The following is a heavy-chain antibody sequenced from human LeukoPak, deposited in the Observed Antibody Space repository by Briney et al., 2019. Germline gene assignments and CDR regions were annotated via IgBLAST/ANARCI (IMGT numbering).Heavy chain of an antibody. CDR1: GHSISSGYY. CDR3: ARTTEDCSSTSCYQYWFDP. CDR2: IHHSGST. D-gene: IGHD2-2*01. Sequence: SETLSLTCTVSGHSISSGYYWGWIRQPPGKGLEWIGSIHHSGSTYNNPSLKSRVTISVDTSKNQFSLKLSSVTAADTAMYYCARTTEDCSSTSCYQYWFDPWGQGTLVTVSS. J-gene: IGHJ5*02. V-gene: IGHV4-38-2*02.